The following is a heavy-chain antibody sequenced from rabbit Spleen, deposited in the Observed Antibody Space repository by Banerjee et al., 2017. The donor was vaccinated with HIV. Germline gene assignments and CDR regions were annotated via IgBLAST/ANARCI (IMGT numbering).Heavy chain of an antibody. Sequence: QEQLVESGGGLVQPGGSLKLSCKASGFDFSAYGVSWVRQAPGKGLEWIGYIDPLFDNTYYASWVNGRFTISRHNAQNTLYLQMTSLTAADTATYFCARDLDGVIGWNFGWWGPGTLVTVS. V-gene: IGHV1S47*01. CDR3: ARDLDGVIGWNFGW. CDR1: GFDFSAYG. J-gene: IGHJ4*01. D-gene: IGHD4-1*01. CDR2: IDPLFDNT.